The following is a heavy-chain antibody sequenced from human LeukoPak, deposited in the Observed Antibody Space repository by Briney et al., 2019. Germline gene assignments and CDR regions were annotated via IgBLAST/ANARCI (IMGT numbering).Heavy chain of an antibody. D-gene: IGHD1-26*01. J-gene: IGHJ4*02. Sequence: GGSLRLSCAGSGFTFGDYGMNWVRQAPGKGLEWVSGMSWNGGTTGYADSVKGRFTISRDNAKNSLYLHMNSLRAEDTALYSCARDRSYGAFDYWGQGTLVTVSS. CDR2: MSWNGGTT. CDR3: ARDRSYGAFDY. CDR1: GFTFGDYG. V-gene: IGHV3-20*04.